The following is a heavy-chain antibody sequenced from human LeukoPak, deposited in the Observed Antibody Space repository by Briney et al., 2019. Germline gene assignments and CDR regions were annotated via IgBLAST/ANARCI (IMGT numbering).Heavy chain of an antibody. Sequence: GGSLRLSCAASGFTFSSYAMSWVRQAPGKGLEWVSGICGTSYNTYYADSVKGRFTISRDNSKNTLYLQMNSLRAEDTAVYYCAKSSGGSCYSVADYWGQGTLVTVSS. CDR2: ICGTSYNT. V-gene: IGHV3-23*01. D-gene: IGHD2-15*01. CDR3: AKSSGGSCYSVADY. CDR1: GFTFSSYA. J-gene: IGHJ4*02.